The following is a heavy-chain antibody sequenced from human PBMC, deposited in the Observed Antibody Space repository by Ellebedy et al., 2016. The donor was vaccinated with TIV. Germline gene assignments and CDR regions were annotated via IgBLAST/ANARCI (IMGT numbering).Heavy chain of an antibody. CDR3: ARDFIVVAAASTSWFDP. D-gene: IGHD2-15*01. Sequence: PGGSLRLSCVASGFSFSDTTNAMHWVRQAPGKGLEWVAVISYDGSTSYYADSVKGRFTISRDNFENTVYLQMDSLRPEDTAVYYCARDFIVVAAASTSWFDPWGQGTPVSVSS. CDR1: GFSFSDTTNA. J-gene: IGHJ5*02. V-gene: IGHV3-30*04. CDR2: ISYDGSTS.